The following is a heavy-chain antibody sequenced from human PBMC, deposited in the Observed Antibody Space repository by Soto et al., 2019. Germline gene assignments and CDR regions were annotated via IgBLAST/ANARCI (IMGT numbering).Heavy chain of an antibody. CDR2: ISGSGGST. D-gene: IGHD1-1*01. Sequence: EVQLLESGGGLVQPGGSLRLSCAASGFTFSSYAMSWVRQAPGKGLEWVSAISGSGGSTYYADSVKGRFTISRDNSKNTLYLEMNRLRVEDTAVYYCAKLISPPPNDNWFDPWGQGTLVTVSS. V-gene: IGHV3-23*01. CDR1: GFTFSSYA. CDR3: AKLISPPPNDNWFDP. J-gene: IGHJ5*02.